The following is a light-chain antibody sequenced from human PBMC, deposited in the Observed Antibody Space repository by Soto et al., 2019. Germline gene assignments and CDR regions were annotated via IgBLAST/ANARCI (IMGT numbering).Light chain of an antibody. CDR2: KAS. CDR3: QQDNSYSWT. V-gene: IGKV1-5*03. CDR1: QSISSW. Sequence: DIQMTQSPSTLSASVGDRVTITCRASQSISSWLDWYQQKPGKAPKLLIYKASSLESGVASRFSGSGSGTEFTLTISSLQPDDFATYYCQQDNSYSWTFGQGTKVEIK. J-gene: IGKJ1*01.